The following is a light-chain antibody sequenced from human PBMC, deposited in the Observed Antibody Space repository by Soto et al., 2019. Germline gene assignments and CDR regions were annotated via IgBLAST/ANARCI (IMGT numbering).Light chain of an antibody. CDR3: LQDYNYPIT. J-gene: IGKJ5*01. CDR2: AAS. CDR1: QDIRSA. Sequence: IQLTQSPSSLSASVGDRVTITCRASQDIRSALGWYQQKPRKVPKLLIYAASTLQSGVPSRFSGSRSGTDFTLTISSLQPEDFATYYCLQDYNYPITFGQGTRLEIK. V-gene: IGKV1-6*01.